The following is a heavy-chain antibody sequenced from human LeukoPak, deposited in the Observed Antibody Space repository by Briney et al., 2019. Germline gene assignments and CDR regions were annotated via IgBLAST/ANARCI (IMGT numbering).Heavy chain of an antibody. CDR3: ARHASLVRGVIYYFDH. CDR2: VYPSNSET. J-gene: IGHJ4*02. D-gene: IGHD3-10*01. CDR1: GYRFTDYW. Sequence: PGESLKISCKGSGYRFTDYWIAWVRQMPGKGLEWMGIVYPSNSETRYSPSFQGQVTISADKSISTAYLQWSSLKASDTAMYYCARHASLVRGVIYYFDHWGQGTLVTVSS. V-gene: IGHV5-51*01.